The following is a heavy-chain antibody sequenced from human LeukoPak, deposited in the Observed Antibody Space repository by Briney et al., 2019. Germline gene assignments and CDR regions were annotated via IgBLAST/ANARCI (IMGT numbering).Heavy chain of an antibody. D-gene: IGHD4-17*01. J-gene: IGHJ3*02. Sequence: PGGSLRLSCAASGFTFSSYEMNWVRQAPGKGLEWVSYISSSGSIIYYAESVKGRFTISRDNAKNSLYLQMNSLRAEDTAVYYCAGDRGTSTVRSFDIWGQGTMVTVSS. CDR2: ISSSGSII. CDR3: AGDRGTSTVRSFDI. CDR1: GFTFSSYE. V-gene: IGHV3-48*03.